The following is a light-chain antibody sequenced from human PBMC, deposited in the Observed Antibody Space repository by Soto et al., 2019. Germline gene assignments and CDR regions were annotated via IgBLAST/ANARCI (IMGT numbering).Light chain of an antibody. Sequence: QSALTQPPSASGTPGQRVTISCSGSSSSIGTNYVYWYQQLPGTAPKLLIYKNNQRPSGVPDRFSGSKSGTSASLAISGLRSEDEADYHCASWDDSLSGYVFGTGTKVT. CDR2: KNN. CDR1: SSSIGTNY. V-gene: IGLV1-47*01. CDR3: ASWDDSLSGYV. J-gene: IGLJ1*01.